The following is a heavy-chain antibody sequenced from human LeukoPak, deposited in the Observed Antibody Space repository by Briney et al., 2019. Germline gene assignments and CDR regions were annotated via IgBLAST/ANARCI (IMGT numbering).Heavy chain of an antibody. CDR1: GFTFTSSA. V-gene: IGHV1-58*01. CDR2: IVVGSGNT. D-gene: IGHD5-12*01. CDR3: AVLVGTLGVDY. Sequence: SVKVSCKASGFTFTSSAVEWVRQARGQRLEWIGWIVVGSGNTNYAQKFQERVTITRDTSTSTAYMELSSLRSEDTAVYYCAVLVGTLGVDYWGQGTLVTVSS. J-gene: IGHJ4*02.